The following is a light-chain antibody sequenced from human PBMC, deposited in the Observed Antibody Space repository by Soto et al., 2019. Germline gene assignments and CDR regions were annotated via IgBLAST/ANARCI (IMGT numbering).Light chain of an antibody. J-gene: IGLJ1*01. Sequence: QSALTQPASVSGSPGQSITISCTRTSSDVGSYNLVSWYQQHPGKAPKLMIHEVSERPSGVSNRFSASKSGNTASLTISGLQAEDEADYYCCSYAGSSTSLYVFGTGTKVTVL. V-gene: IGLV2-23*02. CDR2: EVS. CDR1: SSDVGSYNL. CDR3: CSYAGSSTSLYV.